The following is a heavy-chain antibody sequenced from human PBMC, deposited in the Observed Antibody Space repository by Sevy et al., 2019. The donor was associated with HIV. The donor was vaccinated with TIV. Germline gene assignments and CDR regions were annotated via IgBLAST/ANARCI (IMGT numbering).Heavy chain of an antibody. CDR1: GFTFSGSA. J-gene: IGHJ6*02. CDR2: IRSKANSYAT. CDR3: TRSDIAVASSWEGYYYYGMDV. D-gene: IGHD6-19*01. V-gene: IGHV3-73*01. Sequence: GGSLRLSCAASGFTFSGSAMHWVRQASGKGLEWVGRIRSKANSYATAYAASVKGRFTISRDDSKNTAYLQMNSLKTEDTAVYYCTRSDIAVASSWEGYYYYGMDVWGQGTTVTVSS.